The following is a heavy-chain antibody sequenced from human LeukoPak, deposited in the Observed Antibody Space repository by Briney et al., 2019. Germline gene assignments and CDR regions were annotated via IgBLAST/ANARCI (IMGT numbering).Heavy chain of an antibody. J-gene: IGHJ4*02. V-gene: IGHV4-34*01. CDR1: GGSFSGYY. Sequence: PSETLSLTCAVYGGSFSGYYWSWIRQPPGKGLEWIGEINHSGSTNYNPSLKSRVTISVDTSKNQFSLKLSSVTAADTAVYYCARAGYCSSTSCSTPLIDWGQGTLVTASS. CDR3: ARAGYCSSTSCSTPLID. CDR2: INHSGST. D-gene: IGHD2-2*01.